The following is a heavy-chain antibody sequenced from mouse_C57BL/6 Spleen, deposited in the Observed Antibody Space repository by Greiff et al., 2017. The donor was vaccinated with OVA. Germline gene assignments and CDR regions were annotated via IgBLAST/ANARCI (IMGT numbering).Heavy chain of an antibody. J-gene: IGHJ1*03. V-gene: IGHV1-78*01. CDR1: GYTFTDHT. CDR3: TRVGNDYDDYWYFDV. D-gene: IGHD2-4*01. CDR2: IYPRDGST. Sequence: VQLQQSDAELVKPGASVKISCKVSGYTFTDHTIHWMKQRPEQGLEWIGYIYPRDGSTKYNEKFKGKATLTADKSSSTAYMQLNSLTSEDAAVYFCTRVGNDYDDYWYFDVWGTGTTVTVSS.